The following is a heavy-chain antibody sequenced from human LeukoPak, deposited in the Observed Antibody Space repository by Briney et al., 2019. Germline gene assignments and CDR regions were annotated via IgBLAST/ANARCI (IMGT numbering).Heavy chain of an antibody. D-gene: IGHD3-10*01. Sequence: SETLSLTCTVSSGSISSSSYYWGWIPRSPGKGLEWIWSIYYSGSTYNYQSLRSRITVSVVTSKNHFSLKLTSVTAADTAVHYCARHLMFRDSTYGPHLDNWGQGTLVTVSS. CDR2: IYYSGST. V-gene: IGHV4-39*01. J-gene: IGHJ4*02. CDR1: SGSISSSSYY. CDR3: ARHLMFRDSTYGPHLDN.